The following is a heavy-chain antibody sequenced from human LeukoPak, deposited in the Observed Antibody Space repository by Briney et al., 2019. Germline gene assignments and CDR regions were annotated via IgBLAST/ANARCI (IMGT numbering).Heavy chain of an antibody. J-gene: IGHJ4*02. CDR1: GGSISSYY. V-gene: IGHV4-59*01. CDR3: ARVVRGYSGYVNFDY. Sequence: SETLSLTCTVSGGSISSYYWSWIRQPPGKGLEWIGYIYYGGSTNYNPSLKSRVTISVDTSKNQFSLKLSSVTAADTAVYYCARVVRGYSGYVNFDYWGQGTLVTVSS. D-gene: IGHD5-12*01. CDR2: IYYGGST.